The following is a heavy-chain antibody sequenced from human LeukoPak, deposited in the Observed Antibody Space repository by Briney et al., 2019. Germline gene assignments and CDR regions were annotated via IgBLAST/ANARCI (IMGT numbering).Heavy chain of an antibody. D-gene: IGHD2-15*01. CDR3: AKETANPYCSGGSCDLDY. J-gene: IGHJ4*02. CDR2: ISGSGGST. CDR1: GFTFSSYA. Sequence: GGSLRLSCAASGFTFSSYAMSWVRQAPGKGLEWVSAISGSGGSTYYADSVKGRFTISRDNSKNTLYLQMHSLRAEDTAVYYCAKETANPYCSGGSCDLDYWGQGTLVTVSS. V-gene: IGHV3-23*01.